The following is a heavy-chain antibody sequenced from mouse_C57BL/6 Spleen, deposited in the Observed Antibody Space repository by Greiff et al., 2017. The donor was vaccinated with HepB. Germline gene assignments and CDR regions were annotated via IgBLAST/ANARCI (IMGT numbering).Heavy chain of an antibody. V-gene: IGHV1-15*01. D-gene: IGHD2-3*01. CDR2: IDPETGGT. Sequence: VQLQQSGAELVRPGASVTLSCKASGYTFTDYEMHWVKQTPVHGLEWIGAIDPETGGTAYNQKFKGKAILTADKSSSTAYMELRSLTSEDSAVYYCTKRYDGYYVRVAYWGQGTLVTVSA. CDR3: TKRYDGYYVRVAY. J-gene: IGHJ3*01. CDR1: GYTFTDYE.